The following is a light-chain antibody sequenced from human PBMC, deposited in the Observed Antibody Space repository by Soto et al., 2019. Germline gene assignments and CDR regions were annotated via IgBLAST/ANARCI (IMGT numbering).Light chain of an antibody. V-gene: IGKV4-1*01. Sequence: LMTYSSASLTVSMSDRATITCKSSQSVLYSSNNRDSLAWYQQKPGLPPKLLIYWASIRASGVPDRFSGGGSGTDFTLTISSLQAEDVAVYYCQQYYSTMYTFGHGTRLDIK. J-gene: IGKJ5*01. CDR1: QSVLYSSNNRDS. CDR3: QQYYSTMYT. CDR2: WAS.